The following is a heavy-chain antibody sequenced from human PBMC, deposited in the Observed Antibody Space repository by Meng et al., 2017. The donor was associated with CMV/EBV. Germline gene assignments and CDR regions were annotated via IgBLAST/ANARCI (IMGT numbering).Heavy chain of an antibody. J-gene: IGHJ4*02. CDR2: ISAYNGNT. V-gene: IGHV1-18*01. CDR3: ARKDLDCSGGSCYGGPFDC. CDR1: FTSYG. Sequence: FTSYGISWVRQAPGQGLEWMGWISAYNGNTNYAQKLQGRVTMTTDTSTSTAYMELRSLRSDDTAVYYCARKDLDCSGGSCYGGPFDCWGQGTLVTVSS. D-gene: IGHD2-15*01.